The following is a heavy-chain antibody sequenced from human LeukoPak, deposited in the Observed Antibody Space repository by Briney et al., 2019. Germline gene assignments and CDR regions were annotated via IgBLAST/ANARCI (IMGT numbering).Heavy chain of an antibody. CDR3: ARDPRVLLWFGESLGPYYFDY. CDR1: GGSSSGYY. J-gene: IGHJ4*02. Sequence: SETLSLTCAVYGGSSSGYYWSWIRQPPGKGLEWIGEINHSGSTNYNPSLKSRGTISVDTSKNQFSLKLSSVTAADTAVYYCARDPRVLLWFGESLGPYYFDYWGQGTLVTVSS. V-gene: IGHV4-34*01. D-gene: IGHD3-10*01. CDR2: INHSGST.